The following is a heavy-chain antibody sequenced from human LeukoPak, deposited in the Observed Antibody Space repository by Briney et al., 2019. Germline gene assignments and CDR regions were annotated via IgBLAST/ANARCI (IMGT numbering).Heavy chain of an antibody. CDR1: GGSISSYY. V-gene: IGHV4-59*01. CDR2: IYYSGST. D-gene: IGHD2-15*01. CDR3: ARERGGRNLDAFDI. Sequence: KPSETLSLTCTVSGGSISSYYWSWIRQPPGEGLEWIGYIYYSGSTNYNPSLKSRVTISVDTSKNQFSLKLSSVTAADTAVYYCARERGGRNLDAFDIWGQGTMVTVSS. J-gene: IGHJ3*02.